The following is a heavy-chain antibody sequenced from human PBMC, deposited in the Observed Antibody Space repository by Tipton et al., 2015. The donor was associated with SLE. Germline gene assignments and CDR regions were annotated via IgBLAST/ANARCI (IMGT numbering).Heavy chain of an antibody. CDR3: AKDPVKMAARPNYFDF. Sequence: SLRLSCAASGFTFSTYGMHWVRQAPGKGLEWVAVIWYDGSNKDYADSVRGRFTISRDNSENTLYLQMSSLRAEDTAVYYCAKDPVKMAARPNYFDFWGQGTLVTVSS. CDR2: IWYDGSNK. CDR1: GFTFSTYG. V-gene: IGHV3-30*18. D-gene: IGHD6-6*01. J-gene: IGHJ4*02.